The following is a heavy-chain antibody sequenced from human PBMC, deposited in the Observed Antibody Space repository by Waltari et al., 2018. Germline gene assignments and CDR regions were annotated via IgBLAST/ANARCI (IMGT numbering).Heavy chain of an antibody. CDR2: ISGSGGST. V-gene: IGHV3-23*04. CDR3: AKDPGGDITSY. J-gene: IGHJ4*02. Sequence: EVQLVESGGGLVQPGGSLRLSCAASGFTFSRYALRWGRQAPGKGLEWVSAISGSGGSTYYADSVKGRFTISRDKSKNTLYLQMNSLRAEDTAVYYCAKDPGGDITSYWGQGTLVTVSS. CDR1: GFTFSRYA. D-gene: IGHD2-15*01.